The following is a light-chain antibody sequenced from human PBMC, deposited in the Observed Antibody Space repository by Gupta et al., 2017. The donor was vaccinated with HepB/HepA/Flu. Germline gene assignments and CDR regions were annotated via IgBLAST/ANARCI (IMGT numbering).Light chain of an antibody. CDR2: DAS. CDR3: QSRTVWPQMCS. V-gene: IGKV3-11*01. Sequence: EAVFTQSAATLSLSPVARATVSCRASQNVNRHVAWYQQKPGQAPRPLIYDASNRATGSPARFSGSGSRTDFTLTISSLEPEDAAVDYCQSRTVWPQMCSFGQGTKLDIK. J-gene: IGKJ2*04. CDR1: QNVNRH.